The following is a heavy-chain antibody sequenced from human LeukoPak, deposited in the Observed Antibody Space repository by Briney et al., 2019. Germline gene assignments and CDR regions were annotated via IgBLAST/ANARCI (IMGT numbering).Heavy chain of an antibody. Sequence: SETLSLTCTVSGGSISSSSYYWGWIRQPPGKGLEWIGSIYYSGSTYYNPSLKSRVTISVDTSKNQFSLKLSSVTAADTAVYYCARQGIRIKWRSPRLFDPWGQGTLVTVSS. J-gene: IGHJ5*02. CDR2: IYYSGST. D-gene: IGHD1-14*01. CDR3: ARQGIRIKWRSPRLFDP. CDR1: GGSISSSSYY. V-gene: IGHV4-39*01.